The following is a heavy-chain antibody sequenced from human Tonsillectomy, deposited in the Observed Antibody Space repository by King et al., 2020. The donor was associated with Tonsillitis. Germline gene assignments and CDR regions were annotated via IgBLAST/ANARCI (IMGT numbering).Heavy chain of an antibody. Sequence: QLVQSGGGLVQPGGSLRLSCAASGFTFSSYWMHWGRQSPGKGLVWVSRINSDWSSTSYADSVKGRFTISRDNAKNTLYLQMNSLRAEDTAVYYCARVSSNYSLNYWGQGTLVTVSS. J-gene: IGHJ4*02. D-gene: IGHD4-11*01. CDR1: GFTFSSYW. V-gene: IGHV3-74*02. CDR3: ARVSSNYSLNY. CDR2: INSDWSST.